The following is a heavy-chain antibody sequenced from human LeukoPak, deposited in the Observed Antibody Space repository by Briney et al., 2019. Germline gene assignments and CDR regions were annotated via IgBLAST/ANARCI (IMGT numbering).Heavy chain of an antibody. CDR1: GFTFSDYY. J-gene: IGHJ6*02. CDR3: ASYDNGMDV. V-gene: IGHV3-53*04. Sequence: GGSLRLSCAASGFTFSDYYMSWVRQAPGKGLEWVSVIYSGGSTYYADSVKGRFTISRHNSKNTLYLQMNSLRAEDTAVYYCASYDNGMDVWGQGTTVTVSS. D-gene: IGHD3-9*01. CDR2: IYSGGST.